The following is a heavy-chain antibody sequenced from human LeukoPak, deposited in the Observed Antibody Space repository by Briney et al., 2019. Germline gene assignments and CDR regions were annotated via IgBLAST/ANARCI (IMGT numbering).Heavy chain of an antibody. CDR3: ARGRLGDSFDY. CDR1: GGSITSGSYY. Sequence: SQTLSLTCIVSGGSITSGSYYWNWIRQPAGKGLEWIGRIYISDRTNYNPSLKSRVTISVDTSKNQFSLNLSSVTAADTAVYYCARGRLGDSFDYWGQGILVTVSS. V-gene: IGHV4-61*02. D-gene: IGHD3-16*01. CDR2: IYISDRT. J-gene: IGHJ4*02.